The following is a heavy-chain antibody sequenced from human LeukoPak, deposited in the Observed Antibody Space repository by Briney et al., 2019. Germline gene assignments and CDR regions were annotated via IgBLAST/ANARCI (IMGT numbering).Heavy chain of an antibody. V-gene: IGHV3-21*01. J-gene: IGHJ4*02. Sequence: GGSLRLSCAASGFTFSSYSMNWVRQAPGKGLEWVSSISSSSSCIYYADSVKGRFTISRDNAKNSLYLQMNSLRAEDTAVYYCARTIGSSGYEDYWGQGTLVTVSS. D-gene: IGHD3-22*01. CDR3: ARTIGSSGYEDY. CDR1: GFTFSSYS. CDR2: ISSSSSCI.